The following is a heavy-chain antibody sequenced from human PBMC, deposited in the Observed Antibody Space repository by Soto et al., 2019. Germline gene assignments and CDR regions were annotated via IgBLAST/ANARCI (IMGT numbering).Heavy chain of an antibody. J-gene: IGHJ4*02. D-gene: IGHD2-8*01. CDR3: AKGRSSLIVRVMNY. V-gene: IGHV3-9*01. CDR1: GFNFDDSA. CDR2: FAWTSSHI. Sequence: SLRLSCVASGFNFDDSAMNWVRQVPGKGLGWVRGFAWTSSHILYADSVKCRFTTSRDKTRKSLYLELNSLRSEDTALYYCAKGRSSLIVRVMNYWGQGTTVTVS.